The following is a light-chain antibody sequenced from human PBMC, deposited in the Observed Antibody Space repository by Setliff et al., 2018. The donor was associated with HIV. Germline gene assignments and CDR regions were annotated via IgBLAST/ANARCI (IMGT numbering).Light chain of an antibody. CDR3: SSYTSSSTFG. V-gene: IGLV2-14*03. J-gene: IGLJ1*01. CDR2: DVS. Sequence: QSALTQPASVSGSPVQSITISCTGTSRDVGGYNYVSWYQHHPGKAPKLMIYDVSKRPSGVSNRFSGSKSGNTVSLTISGLQAEDEADYYCSSYTSSSTFGFGTGTKVT. CDR1: SRDVGGYNY.